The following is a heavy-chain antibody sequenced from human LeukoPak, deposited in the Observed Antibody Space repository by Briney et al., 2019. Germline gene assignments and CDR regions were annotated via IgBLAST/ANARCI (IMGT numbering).Heavy chain of an antibody. J-gene: IGHJ6*03. V-gene: IGHV3-9*01. D-gene: IGHD6-13*01. CDR3: AREARIAAADTPTYYYYMDV. CDR1: GFTFDDYA. Sequence: GGSLRLSCAASGFTFDDYAMHWVRQAPGKGLEWVSGISWNSGSIGYADSVKGRFTISRDNAKNSLYLQMNSLRAEDTAVYYCAREARIAAADTPTYYYYMDVWGKGTTVTVSS. CDR2: ISWNSGSI.